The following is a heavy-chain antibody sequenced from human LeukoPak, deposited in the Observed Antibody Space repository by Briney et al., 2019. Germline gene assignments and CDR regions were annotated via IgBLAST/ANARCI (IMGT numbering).Heavy chain of an antibody. CDR3: ARHRVDSSSPRGMDV. V-gene: IGHV5-51*01. CDR1: GYHFITYW. D-gene: IGHD6-13*01. Sequence: GGSLQISFQGSGYHFITYWIGWGRPMPGKGLEWMGIIYPSNSDTRYSPSFQGQVTFSADKSISTAYLQWSSLKASDTAMYYCARHRVDSSSPRGMDVWGQGTTVTVSS. J-gene: IGHJ6*02. CDR2: IYPSNSDT.